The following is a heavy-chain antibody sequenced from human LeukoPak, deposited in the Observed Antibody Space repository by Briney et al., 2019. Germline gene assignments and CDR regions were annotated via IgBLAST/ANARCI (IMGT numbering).Heavy chain of an antibody. J-gene: IGHJ4*02. D-gene: IGHD3-22*01. V-gene: IGHV1-2*02. CDR1: GYTFTGYF. CDR2: INPNSGGT. Sequence: ASVKVSCKASGYTFTGYFMHWVRQAPGQGPEWMGWINPNSGGTNYAQKFQGRVTMTRDTSISTAYLELIRLTSDDTAFYYCARDDSSGYFNYWGQGTLVTVSS. CDR3: ARDDSSGYFNY.